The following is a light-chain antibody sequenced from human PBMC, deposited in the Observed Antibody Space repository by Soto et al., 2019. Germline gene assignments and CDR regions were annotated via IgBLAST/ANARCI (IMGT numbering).Light chain of an antibody. CDR2: GAS. CDR1: QGFSSN. Sequence: EIVMTQSPATLSVSPAERATLSCRASQGFSSNLAWYQQKPGQAPRLLIYGASTRATGIPARFSGSESGTEFTLTISSLQSEDFAVYYCQQYHNWPLTFGGGTKVEIK. CDR3: QQYHNWPLT. V-gene: IGKV3-15*01. J-gene: IGKJ4*01.